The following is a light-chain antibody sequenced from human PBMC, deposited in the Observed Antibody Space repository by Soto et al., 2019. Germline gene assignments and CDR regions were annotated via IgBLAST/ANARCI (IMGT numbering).Light chain of an antibody. CDR2: GAS. J-gene: IGKJ4*01. V-gene: IGKV3D-20*02. Sequence: EIVLTQSPGSLSLSLGERATLSCRASQSVDSAFFAWYQQKPGQPPRLLMYGASRRATGIPDRFSGSGSGTDFTLTISRLEPEDFAVYYCQQRSNWPPLTFGGGTKVEIK. CDR1: QSVDSAF. CDR3: QQRSNWPPLT.